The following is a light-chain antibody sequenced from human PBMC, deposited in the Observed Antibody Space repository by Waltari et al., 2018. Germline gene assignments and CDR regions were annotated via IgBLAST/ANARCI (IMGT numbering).Light chain of an antibody. CDR1: QRISNY. J-gene: IGKJ2*01. CDR2: ATS. Sequence: DIQMTQSPSSLSASVGDRVTITCRASQRISNYLNWYQQKRGKAPKRLIYATSRLQTGVPSRFSGSGSGTDVTLTISSLHPEDFATYYCQQSYSTLPYTFGQGTKLEIK. CDR3: QQSYSTLPYT. V-gene: IGKV1-39*01.